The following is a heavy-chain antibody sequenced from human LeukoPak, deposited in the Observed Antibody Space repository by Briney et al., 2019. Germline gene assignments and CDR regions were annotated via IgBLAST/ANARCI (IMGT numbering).Heavy chain of an antibody. D-gene: IGHD6-19*01. V-gene: IGHV3-30*18. J-gene: IGHJ4*02. Sequence: GGSLRLPCAASGFSFSSFGMHWVRQAPGKGLEWVAVISYDGSNKFYADSVKGRFTISRDNSKNTLYLQMNSLRAEDTAVFYCAKAGYSSGWRNFDYWGQGTLVTVSS. CDR3: AKAGYSSGWRNFDY. CDR2: ISYDGSNK. CDR1: GFSFSSFG.